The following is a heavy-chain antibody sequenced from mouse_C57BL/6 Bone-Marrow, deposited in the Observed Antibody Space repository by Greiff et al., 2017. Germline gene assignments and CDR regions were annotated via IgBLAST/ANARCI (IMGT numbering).Heavy chain of an antibody. D-gene: IGHD2-12*01. Sequence: EVQGVESGGGLVQPKGSLKLSCAASGFTFNTYAMHWVRQAPGKGLEWVARIRSKSSNYATYYADSVKDRFTISRDDSQIMLYLQMNNLKTEDTALYYSVREGDSYPNWYFDVWGTGTTVTVSS. CDR3: VREGDSYPNWYFDV. V-gene: IGHV10-3*01. CDR1: GFTFNTYA. J-gene: IGHJ1*03. CDR2: IRSKSSNYAT.